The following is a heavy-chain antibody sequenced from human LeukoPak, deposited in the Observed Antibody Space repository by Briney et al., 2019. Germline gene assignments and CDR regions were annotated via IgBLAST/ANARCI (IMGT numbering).Heavy chain of an antibody. V-gene: IGHV3-30*14. J-gene: IGHJ4*02. CDR1: GFTFSTYA. D-gene: IGHD6-19*01. CDR3: ARGLKYSSGWYYFDY. CDR2: ISYDGSNK. Sequence: GGSLRLSCAASGFTFSTYAMHWVRQAPGKGLEWVAVISYDGSNKYYADSVKGRFTFSRDNSKNTLYLQMNSLRAEDTAVYYCARGLKYSSGWYYFDYWGQGTLVTVSS.